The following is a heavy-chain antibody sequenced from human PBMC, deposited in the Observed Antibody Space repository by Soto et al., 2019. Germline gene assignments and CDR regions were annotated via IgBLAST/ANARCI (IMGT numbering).Heavy chain of an antibody. J-gene: IGHJ6*02. Sequence: PGGSLRLSCAASGLTFSSDDMSWVRQAPGKGLEWVSSITSTGASAFHADSVKGRFTISRDNAKNSLYLQMNSLRAEDTAVYYCAKQRGYSYGPSYYYYGMDVWGQGTTVTVSS. D-gene: IGHD5-18*01. CDR1: GLTFSSDD. CDR2: ITSTGASA. CDR3: AKQRGYSYGPSYYYYGMDV. V-gene: IGHV3-23*01.